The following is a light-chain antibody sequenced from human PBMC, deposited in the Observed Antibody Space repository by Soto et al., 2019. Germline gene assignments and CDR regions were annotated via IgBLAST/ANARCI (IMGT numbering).Light chain of an antibody. J-gene: IGKJ1*01. V-gene: IGKV3-15*01. CDR2: GAS. CDR3: QQYKNSPPWT. Sequence: ETVMTQSPATLSVSPGESATLSCRASQSVSSNLAWYQQKRGQAPRLLIYGASNRATGIPARFSGSGSGTEFTLTISSLQSEDFAVYYCQQYKNSPPWTFGQGTKVEIK. CDR1: QSVSSN.